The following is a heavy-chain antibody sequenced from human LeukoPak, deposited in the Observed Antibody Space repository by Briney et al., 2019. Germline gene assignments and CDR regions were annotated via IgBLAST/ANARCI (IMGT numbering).Heavy chain of an antibody. J-gene: IGHJ4*02. Sequence: GGSLRLSCAASGFTFSSYSMNWVRQAPGKGLEWVSSISSSSSYIYYADSVKGRFTISRDNAKNSLYLQMKSLRAEDTAVYYCARDTDVPWDYFDYWGQGTLVTVSS. D-gene: IGHD2-2*01. CDR1: GFTFSSYS. CDR2: ISSSSSYI. CDR3: ARDTDVPWDYFDY. V-gene: IGHV3-21*01.